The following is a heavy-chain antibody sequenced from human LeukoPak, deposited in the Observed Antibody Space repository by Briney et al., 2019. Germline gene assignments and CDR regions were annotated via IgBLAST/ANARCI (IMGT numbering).Heavy chain of an antibody. CDR1: GGSISSYY. CDR2: VSYDGST. D-gene: IGHD4-11*01. CDR3: ARTTTTFDD. J-gene: IGHJ4*02. V-gene: IGHV4-59*01. Sequence: PSETLSLTCTVSGGSISSYYWSWVRQPPGKGLEWIGYVSYDGSTNYSPSLESRVTISLYTSKNQYSLNLSSVTTADTAAYYCARTTTTFDDWGQGTLVTVSS.